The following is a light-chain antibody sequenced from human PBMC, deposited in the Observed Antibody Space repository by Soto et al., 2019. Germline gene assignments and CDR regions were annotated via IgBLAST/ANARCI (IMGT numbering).Light chain of an antibody. CDR3: QQYGSSPLT. CDR2: GAS. V-gene: IGKV3-20*01. J-gene: IGKJ4*01. CDR1: QSVSSSY. Sequence: IVLTQSPGTLSLSKGDGATLSCRASQSVSSSYLAWYQQKPGQAPRLLIYGASSRATGIPDRFSGSGSGTDFTLTISRLEPEDFAVYYCQQYGSSPLTFGGGTKVDI.